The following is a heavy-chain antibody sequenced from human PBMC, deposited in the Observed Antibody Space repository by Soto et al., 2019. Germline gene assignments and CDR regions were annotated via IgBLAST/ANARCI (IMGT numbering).Heavy chain of an antibody. CDR1: GFTFDDYT. V-gene: IGHV3-43*01. J-gene: IGHJ6*02. D-gene: IGHD5-12*01. Sequence: GGSLRLSCAASGFTFDDYTMHWVRQAPGKGLEWVSLISWDGGSTYYADSVKGRFTISRDNSKNSLYLQMNSLRTEDTALYYCAKDIASGYDWFSYYYYGMDVWGQGTTVTVSS. CDR3: AKDIASGYDWFSYYYYGMDV. CDR2: ISWDGGST.